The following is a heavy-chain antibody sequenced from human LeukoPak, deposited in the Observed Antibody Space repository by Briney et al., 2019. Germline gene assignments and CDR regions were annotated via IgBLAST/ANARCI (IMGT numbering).Heavy chain of an antibody. V-gene: IGHV3-9*01. CDR1: GFTFDDYA. J-gene: IGHJ3*02. CDR3: ARATAGSRNAFDI. Sequence: SGGSLRLSCAASGFTFDDYAMHWVRQAPGKGLEWVSGISWNSGSIGYADSVKGRFTISRDNAENTLYLQMNSLRAEDTAVYYCARATAGSRNAFDIWGQGTMVTVSS. D-gene: IGHD6-13*01. CDR2: ISWNSGSI.